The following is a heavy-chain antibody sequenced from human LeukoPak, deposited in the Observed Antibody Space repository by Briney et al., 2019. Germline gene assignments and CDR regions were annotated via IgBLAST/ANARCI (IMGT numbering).Heavy chain of an antibody. CDR3: ATSSGWNLDY. Sequence: SETLSLTCTVSGGSISSSSYYWGWVRQPPGKGLEWIGSIYYSGSTYYNPSLKSRVTISVDTSKNQFSLKLSSVTAADTAVYYCATSSGWNLDYWGQGTLVTVSS. J-gene: IGHJ4*02. CDR1: GGSISSSSYY. CDR2: IYYSGST. V-gene: IGHV4-39*07. D-gene: IGHD6-19*01.